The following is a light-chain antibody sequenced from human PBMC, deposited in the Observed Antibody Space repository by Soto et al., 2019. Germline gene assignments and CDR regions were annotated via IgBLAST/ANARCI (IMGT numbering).Light chain of an antibody. CDR3: QQYNSYS. CDR1: QSISNW. CDR2: HAS. V-gene: IGKV1-5*01. Sequence: DIQMTQSPSTRPPYVGDRVTISCRASQSISNWLAWYQKKPGTAPKVLIYHASNLQSGVPSRFSGSGSGTEFTLTISSMQPDYFATYYCQQYNSYSFGQGTQVDIK. J-gene: IGKJ1*01.